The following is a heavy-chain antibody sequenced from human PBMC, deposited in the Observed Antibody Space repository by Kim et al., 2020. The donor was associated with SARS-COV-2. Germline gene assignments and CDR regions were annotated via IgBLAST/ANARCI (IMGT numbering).Heavy chain of an antibody. V-gene: IGHV1-2*04. CDR2: INPNSGGT. D-gene: IGHD2-2*01. CDR1: GYTFTGYY. Sequence: ASVKVSCKASGYTFTGYYMHWVRQAPGQGLEWMGWINPNSGGTNYAQKFQGWVTMTRDTSISTAYMELSRLRSDDTAVYYCARGDCSSTSCYVEPEGVFDYWGQGTLVTVSS. J-gene: IGHJ4*02. CDR3: ARGDCSSTSCYVEPEGVFDY.